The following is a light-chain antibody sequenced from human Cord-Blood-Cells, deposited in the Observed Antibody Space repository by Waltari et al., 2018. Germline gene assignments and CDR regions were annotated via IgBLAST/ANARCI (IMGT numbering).Light chain of an antibody. V-gene: IGKV3-11*01. J-gene: IGKJ3*01. CDR1: QSVSSY. CDR2: DAS. Sequence: EIVLTQSPATLSLSPGERATLPCRASQSVSSYLAWYQQKPAQAPRLLIYDASNRATGIPARFSVSGSGTDFALTISSLEPEDFAVYYCQQRSNWQFTFGPGTKVDIK. CDR3: QQRSNWQFT.